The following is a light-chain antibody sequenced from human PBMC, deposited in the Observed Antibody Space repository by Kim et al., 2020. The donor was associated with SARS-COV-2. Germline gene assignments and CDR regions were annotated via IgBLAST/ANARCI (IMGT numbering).Light chain of an antibody. J-gene: IGKJ4*01. CDR1: QSVHTN. V-gene: IGKV3-15*01. Sequence: VSPGERATLSCRASQSVHTNLVWYQQKPGQAPRVLIDGASTRATGIPARFSGSGSGTDFTLTISSLQSEDFAVYYCQQRNNWPLTFGGGTKVDIK. CDR2: GAS. CDR3: QQRNNWPLT.